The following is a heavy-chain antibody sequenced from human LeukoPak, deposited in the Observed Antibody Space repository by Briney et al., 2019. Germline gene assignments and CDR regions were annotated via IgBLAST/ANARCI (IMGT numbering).Heavy chain of an antibody. CDR2: IYNSGST. D-gene: IGHD5-18*01. Sequence: PSETLSLTCTVSGGSISNYDWSWIRQFPGKGLEWTGYIYNSGSTNYNPSLKSRVTISKDTSKNQFSLKLSSVTAADTAVYYCARVGAAMDNFDYWGQGTLVTVS. CDR3: ARVGAAMDNFDY. J-gene: IGHJ4*02. V-gene: IGHV4-59*01. CDR1: GGSISNYD.